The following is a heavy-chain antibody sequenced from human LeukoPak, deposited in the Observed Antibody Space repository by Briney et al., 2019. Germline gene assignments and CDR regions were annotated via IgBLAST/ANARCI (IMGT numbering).Heavy chain of an antibody. CDR1: GPSISSGDYS. Sequence: ESSQTLSPTCAVSGPSISSGDYSWSWLRQPPGKGLEWFGYIYHSGNTYYNPSLKSRVTISVDRSKNQFSLKLSSVTAADTAVYYCARVSWFGELTPYFDYWGQGTLVTVSS. CDR2: IYHSGNT. V-gene: IGHV4-30-2*01. CDR3: ARVSWFGELTPYFDY. D-gene: IGHD3-10*01. J-gene: IGHJ4*02.